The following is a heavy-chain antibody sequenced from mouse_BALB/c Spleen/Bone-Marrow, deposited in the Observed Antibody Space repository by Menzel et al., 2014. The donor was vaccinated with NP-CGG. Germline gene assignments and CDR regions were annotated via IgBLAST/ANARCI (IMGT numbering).Heavy chain of an antibody. CDR3: ARDKYGSFDY. Sequence: EVKLEESGGGLVQPGGSLRLSCANSGFTFTDYYMSWVRQPPGKALEWLGFIRNKANGYTTEYSASVKGRFTISRDNSQSILYLQMNTLGAEDSATYYCARDKYGSFDYWGQGTTLTVSS. D-gene: IGHD2-10*02. V-gene: IGHV7-3*02. CDR2: IRNKANGYTT. CDR1: GFTFTDYY. J-gene: IGHJ2*01.